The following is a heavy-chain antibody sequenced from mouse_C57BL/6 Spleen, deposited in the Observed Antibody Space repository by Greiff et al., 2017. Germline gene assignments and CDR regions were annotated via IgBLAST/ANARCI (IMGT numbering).Heavy chain of an antibody. J-gene: IGHJ4*01. D-gene: IGHD2-3*01. CDR1: GFTFSDYG. Sequence: EVQLVESGGGLVKPGGSLKLSCAASGFTFSDYGMHWVRQAPEKGLEWVAYISSGSSTIYYADTVKGRFTISRDNAKNTLFLQMTSLRSEDTAMEDCERKGGLYDDTDGAKEDWGQGTSVTVSS. CDR2: ISSGSSTI. V-gene: IGHV5-17*01. CDR3: ERKGGLYDDTDGAKED.